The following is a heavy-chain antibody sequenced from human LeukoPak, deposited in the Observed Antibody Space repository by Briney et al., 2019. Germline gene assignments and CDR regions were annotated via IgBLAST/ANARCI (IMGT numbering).Heavy chain of an antibody. J-gene: IGHJ4*02. D-gene: IGHD3-10*01. Sequence: ASVKVSCTAAGYTFTGYYMHWVRQAPGQGLEWMGWINPNSGGTNYAQKFQGRVTMTRDTSITTAYMELSRLRSDDTAVYYCARRYFVSGSYYTDYWGQGTLVTVSS. CDR1: GYTFTGYY. CDR3: ARRYFVSGSYYTDY. CDR2: INPNSGGT. V-gene: IGHV1-2*02.